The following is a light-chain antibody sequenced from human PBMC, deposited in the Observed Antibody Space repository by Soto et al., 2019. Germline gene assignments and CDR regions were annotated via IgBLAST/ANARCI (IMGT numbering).Light chain of an antibody. J-gene: IGLJ2*01. CDR2: DVS. CDR3: SSYTSSSTLV. Sequence: QSVLTQPASVSGSPGQSITLSCTGTSSDVGGYNYVSWYQQHPGKAHKLMIYDVSNRPSGVSNRFSGSKSGNTASLTIAGIKAEDEAAYYRSSYTSSSTLVFGGGTKLTVL. V-gene: IGLV2-14*01. CDR1: SSDVGGYNY.